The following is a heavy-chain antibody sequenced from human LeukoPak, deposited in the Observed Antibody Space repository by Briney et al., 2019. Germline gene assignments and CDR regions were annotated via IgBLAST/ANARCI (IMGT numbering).Heavy chain of an antibody. V-gene: IGHV4-39*07. D-gene: IGHD6-13*01. CDR3: ARSFIAAAGTKVYYYYYYMDV. J-gene: IGHJ6*03. CDR1: GGSISSSSYY. Sequence: SETLSLTCTVSGGSISSSSYYWGWIRQPPGKGLEWIGSIYYSGSTNYNPSLKSRVTISVDTSKNQFSLKLSSVTAADTAVYYCARSFIAAAGTKVYYYYYYMDVWGKGTTVTVSS. CDR2: IYYSGST.